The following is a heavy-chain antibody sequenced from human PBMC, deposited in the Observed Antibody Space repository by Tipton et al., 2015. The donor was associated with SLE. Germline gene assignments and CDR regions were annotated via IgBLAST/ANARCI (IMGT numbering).Heavy chain of an antibody. CDR1: GGSFSGYY. CDR2: VIPGGST. V-gene: IGHV4-34*01. CDR3: ARGNIVATRD. J-gene: IGHJ4*02. Sequence: TLSLTCSVSGGSFSGYYWTWIRQPPGKGLEWIGEVIPGGSTNYNPSLKSRVTISRDTSKNQFSLKLSSVTAADTAVYYCARGNIVATRDWGQGTLVTVSS. D-gene: IGHD5-12*01.